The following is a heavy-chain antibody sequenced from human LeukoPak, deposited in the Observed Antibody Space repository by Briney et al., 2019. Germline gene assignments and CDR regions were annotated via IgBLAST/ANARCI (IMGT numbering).Heavy chain of an antibody. J-gene: IGHJ4*02. Sequence: SETLSLTCTVSGGSIRSYYWSWVRQPPGKGLEFIGHVHYSGTANYNPSLRSRVTISVDTSKNQFSLKLSSVTAADTAVYYCARVGVYGENYYFDYWGQGTLVTVSS. V-gene: IGHV4-59*12. CDR1: GGSIRSYY. D-gene: IGHD4-17*01. CDR3: ARVGVYGENYYFDY. CDR2: VHYSGTA.